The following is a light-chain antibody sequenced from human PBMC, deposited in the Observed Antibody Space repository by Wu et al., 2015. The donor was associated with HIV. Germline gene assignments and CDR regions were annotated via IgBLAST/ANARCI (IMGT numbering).Light chain of an antibody. V-gene: IGKV3D-20*02. CDR2: DAS. CDR1: QSVSSSY. CDR3: HQRTNWPLT. J-gene: IGKJ4*01. Sequence: DIVLTQSPGTLSLSPGERATLSCRASQSVSSSYLAWYQQKPGQAPRLLIYDASKRAPGIPARFSGSGSGTDFTLTISSLEPEDFAVYYCHQRTNWPLTFGGGTQVEIK.